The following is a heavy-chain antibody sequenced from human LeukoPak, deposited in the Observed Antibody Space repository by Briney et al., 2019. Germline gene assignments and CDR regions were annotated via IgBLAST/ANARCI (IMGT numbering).Heavy chain of an antibody. V-gene: IGHV3-64*01. CDR3: AKALRVVIPVY. CDR1: GFTFSSYS. D-gene: IGHD3-3*01. J-gene: IGHJ4*02. CDR2: ISSNGGST. Sequence: HPGGSLRLSCAASGFTFSSYSMHWVRQAPGKGLEYVSAISSNGGSTYYANSVKGRFTISRDNSKNTLYLQMNSLRAEDTAVYYCAKALRVVIPVYWGQGTLVTVSS.